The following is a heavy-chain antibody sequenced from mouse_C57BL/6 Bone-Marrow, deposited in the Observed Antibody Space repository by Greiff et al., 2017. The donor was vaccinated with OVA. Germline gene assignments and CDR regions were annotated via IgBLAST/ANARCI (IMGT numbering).Heavy chain of an antibody. J-gene: IGHJ1*03. D-gene: IGHD2-3*01. Sequence: EVHLVESGGGLVQPKGSLKLSCAASGFSFNTYAMNWVRQAPGKGLEWVARIRSKSNNYATYYADSVKDRFTISRDDSESMLYLQMNNLKTEDTAVYYCVRHDVYWYFDVWGTGTTVTVSS. V-gene: IGHV10-1*01. CDR2: IRSKSNNYAT. CDR1: GFSFNTYA. CDR3: VRHDVYWYFDV.